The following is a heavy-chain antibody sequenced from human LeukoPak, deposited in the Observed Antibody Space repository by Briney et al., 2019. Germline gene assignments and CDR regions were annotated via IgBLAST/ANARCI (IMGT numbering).Heavy chain of an antibody. CDR3: VAAATYYYFDY. J-gene: IGHJ4*02. CDR1: GFTFSNAW. CDR2: IKTKTDRGTT. V-gene: IGHV3-15*01. D-gene: IGHD6-13*01. Sequence: GGSLRLSCGASGFTFSNAWMRGVRQAPGKGREGGVRIKTKTDRGTTDNASPVKCRFTISTDYSKNTLYLQMNSLKTEDTAVYYCVAAATYYYFDYWGQGSLLSASS.